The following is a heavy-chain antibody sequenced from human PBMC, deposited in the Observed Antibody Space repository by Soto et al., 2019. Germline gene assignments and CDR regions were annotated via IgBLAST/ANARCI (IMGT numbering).Heavy chain of an antibody. CDR2: IYYSGST. Sequence: QVQLQESGPGLVKPSETLSLTCTVSGGSVSSGSYYWSWIRQPPGKGLEWIGYIYYSGSTNYNPSLKRRXTXSXXTSKNQFSLKLSSVTAADTAVYYRANYPTTVTSDYWGQGTLVTVSS. J-gene: IGHJ4*02. CDR1: GGSVSSGSYY. CDR3: ANYPTTVTSDY. D-gene: IGHD4-17*01. V-gene: IGHV4-61*01.